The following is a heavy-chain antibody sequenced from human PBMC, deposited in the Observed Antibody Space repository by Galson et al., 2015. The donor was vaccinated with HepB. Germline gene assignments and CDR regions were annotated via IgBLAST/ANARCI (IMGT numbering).Heavy chain of an antibody. V-gene: IGHV3-23*01. D-gene: IGHD3-9*01. CDR3: AKEGYYDILIRLLRSDAFDI. J-gene: IGHJ3*02. CDR2: ISGSGGST. Sequence: SLRLSCAASGFTFSSYAMSWVRQAPGKGLEWVSAISGSGGSTYYADSVKGRFTISRDNSKNTLYLQMNSLRAEDTAVYYCAKEGYYDILIRLLRSDAFDIWGQGTMVTVSS. CDR1: GFTFSSYA.